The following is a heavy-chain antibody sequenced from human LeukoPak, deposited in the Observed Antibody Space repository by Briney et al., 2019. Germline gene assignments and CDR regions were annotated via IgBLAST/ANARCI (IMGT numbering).Heavy chain of an antibody. Sequence: SETLSLTCTVSGGSISSYYWSWIRQPPGKGLEWIGYIYYSGSTNYNPSLKSRVTISVDTSKNQLSLKLSSVTAADTAVYYCARHVAGTWFFDLWGRGTLVTVSS. CDR3: ARHVAGTWFFDL. CDR1: GGSISSYY. CDR2: IYYSGST. J-gene: IGHJ2*01. V-gene: IGHV4-59*08. D-gene: IGHD6-19*01.